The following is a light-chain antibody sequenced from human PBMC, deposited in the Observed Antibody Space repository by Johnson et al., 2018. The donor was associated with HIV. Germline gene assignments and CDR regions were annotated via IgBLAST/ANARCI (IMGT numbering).Light chain of an antibody. V-gene: IGLV1-51*02. CDR1: SSNIGNNY. CDR2: ENN. CDR3: GTWDDSLSALYV. Sequence: QSVLTQPPSVSAAPGQKVTITCSGSSSNIGNNYVSWYQQLPGTAPKLLIYENNKRPSGIPDRFSGSKSGTSATLGITGLLTGDEADYYCGTWDDSLSALYVFGTGTTVTVL. J-gene: IGLJ1*01.